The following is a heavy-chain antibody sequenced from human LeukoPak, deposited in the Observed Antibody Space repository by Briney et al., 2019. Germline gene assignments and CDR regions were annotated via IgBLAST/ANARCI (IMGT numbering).Heavy chain of an antibody. Sequence: GGSLRLSCAASGFTFSSYSMNWVRQAPGKGLEWVSSISSSSSYIYYADSVKGRFTISRDNAKNSLYLQMNSLRAEDTAVYYCAKGSVGFGELFDYWGQGTLVTVSS. D-gene: IGHD3-10*01. CDR2: ISSSSSYI. V-gene: IGHV3-21*04. J-gene: IGHJ4*02. CDR3: AKGSVGFGELFDY. CDR1: GFTFSSYS.